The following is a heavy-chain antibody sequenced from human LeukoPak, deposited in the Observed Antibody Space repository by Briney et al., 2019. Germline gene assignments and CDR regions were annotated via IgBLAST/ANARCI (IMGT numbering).Heavy chain of an antibody. CDR1: GFTFSDYY. CDR2: ISSSGSTI. CDR3: ARQLTGTTRDDWFDP. D-gene: IGHD1-7*01. V-gene: IGHV3-11*01. Sequence: AGGSLRLSCAASGFTFSDYYMSWIRQAPGKGLEWVSYISSSGSTIYYADSVKGRFTISRDNAKNSLYLQMNSLRAEDTAVYYCARQLTGTTRDDWFDPWGQGTLVTVSS. J-gene: IGHJ5*02.